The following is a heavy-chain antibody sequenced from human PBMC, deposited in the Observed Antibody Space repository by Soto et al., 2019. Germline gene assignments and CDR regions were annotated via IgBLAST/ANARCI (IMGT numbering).Heavy chain of an antibody. Sequence: SVKVSCKASGGTFSSYAISWVRQAPGQGLEWMGVIIPIFGTANYAQKFQGRVTITADESTSTAYMELSSLRSEDTAVYYCAREGNLGRWIQPLDSWGQGTLVTVSS. CDR3: AREGNLGRWIQPLDS. CDR1: GGTFSSYA. V-gene: IGHV1-69*13. J-gene: IGHJ4*02. D-gene: IGHD2-2*03. CDR2: IIPIFGTA.